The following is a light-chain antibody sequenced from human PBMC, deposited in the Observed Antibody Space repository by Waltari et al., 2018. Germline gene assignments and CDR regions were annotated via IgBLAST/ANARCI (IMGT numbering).Light chain of an antibody. Sequence: PASISCRSSQSLLHSNGYNYLDWYLQKPGQSPQLLIYLGSNRASGVPDRFSGSGSGTDFTLKISRVEAEDVGVYYCMQALQTPYTFGQGTKLEIK. J-gene: IGKJ2*01. CDR2: LGS. CDR1: QSLLHSNGYNY. CDR3: MQALQTPYT. V-gene: IGKV2-28*01.